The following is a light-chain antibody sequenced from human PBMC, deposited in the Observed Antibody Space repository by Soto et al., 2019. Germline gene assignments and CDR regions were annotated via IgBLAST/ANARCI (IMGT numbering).Light chain of an antibody. J-gene: IGKJ2*01. CDR3: QQYSSWPPYT. CDR1: QSISSN. V-gene: IGKV3-15*01. CDR2: GAS. Sequence: EIVMTQSPATLSVSPGERATLSCRASQSISSNLAWYQQKPGQAPGLLIYGASTRATEIPDRFSGSGSGTEFTLTISSLQSEDFAIYYCQQYSSWPPYTFGQGTKLEIK.